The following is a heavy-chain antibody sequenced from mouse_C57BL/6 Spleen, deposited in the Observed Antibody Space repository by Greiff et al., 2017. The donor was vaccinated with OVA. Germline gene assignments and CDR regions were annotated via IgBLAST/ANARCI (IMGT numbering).Heavy chain of an antibody. CDR1: GYSFTDYN. Sequence: EVKLQEPGPELVKPGASVKISCKASGYSFTDYNMNWVKQSTGKSLEWIGVINPTYGTTSYNQKFKGKATLTVDQSSSTAYMQLNSLTSEDSAVYYGERYYGSSSWFADWGQGTLVTVSA. CDR3: ERYYGSSSWFAD. D-gene: IGHD1-1*01. V-gene: IGHV1-39*01. CDR2: INPTYGTT. J-gene: IGHJ3*01.